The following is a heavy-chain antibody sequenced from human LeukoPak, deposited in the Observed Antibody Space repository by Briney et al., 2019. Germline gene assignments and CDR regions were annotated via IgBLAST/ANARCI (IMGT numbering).Heavy chain of an antibody. V-gene: IGHV3-30-3*01. CDR1: GFTFSSYA. CDR3: ARAMGAVVPAAIGY. D-gene: IGHD2-2*02. J-gene: IGHJ4*02. Sequence: GGSLRLSCAASGFTFSSYAMHWVRQAPGKGREWVAVISYDGSNKYYADSVKGRFTISRDNSKNTLYLQMNSLRAEDTAVYYCARAMGAVVPAAIGYWGQGTLVTVSS. CDR2: ISYDGSNK.